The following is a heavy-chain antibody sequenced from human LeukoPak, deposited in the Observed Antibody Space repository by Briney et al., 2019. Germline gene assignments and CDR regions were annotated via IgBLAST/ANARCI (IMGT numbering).Heavy chain of an antibody. V-gene: IGHV3-48*03. Sequence: GGSLRLSCAASGFTFSSYEMNWVRQAPGKGLEWVSYISSGGSTIYYADSVEGRFTISRDNAKSSLYLQMNSLRTEDTAIYYCARGSNYYYYYYYMDVWGKGTTVTVSS. CDR1: GFTFSSYE. J-gene: IGHJ6*03. CDR3: ARGSNYYYYYYYMDV. D-gene: IGHD4/OR15-4a*01. CDR2: ISSGGSTI.